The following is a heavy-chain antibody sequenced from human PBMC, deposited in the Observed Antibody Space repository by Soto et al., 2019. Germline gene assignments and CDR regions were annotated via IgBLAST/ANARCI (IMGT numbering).Heavy chain of an antibody. CDR1: GFTFSSYA. V-gene: IGHV3-23*01. J-gene: IGHJ4*02. CDR2: ISGSGGST. CDR3: ARKGVAFDY. D-gene: IGHD3-3*01. Sequence: RRLSCAASGFTFSSYAMSWVRQAPGKGLEWVSAISGSGGSTYYADSVKGRFTISRDNAKNSLFLQMNSLRDEDTAVYYCARKGVAFDYWGQGALVTVSS.